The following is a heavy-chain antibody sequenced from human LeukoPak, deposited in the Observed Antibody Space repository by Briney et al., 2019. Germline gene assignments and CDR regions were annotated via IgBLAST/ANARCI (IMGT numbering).Heavy chain of an antibody. D-gene: IGHD3-22*01. CDR1: GGTFSSYA. Sequence: SVKVSCKASGGTFSSYAISWVRQAPGQGLEWMGRIIPILGIANYAQKFQGRVTITADKSTSTAYMELSGLGSEDTAVYYCARVVYYDSSGYRHFDYWGQGTLVTVSS. CDR3: ARVVYYDSSGYRHFDY. J-gene: IGHJ4*02. CDR2: IIPILGIA. V-gene: IGHV1-69*04.